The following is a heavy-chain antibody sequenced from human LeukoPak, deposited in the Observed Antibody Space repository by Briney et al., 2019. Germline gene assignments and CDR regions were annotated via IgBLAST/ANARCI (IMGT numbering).Heavy chain of an antibody. V-gene: IGHV3-48*03. CDR3: AGRDDSGYYLDLHH. D-gene: IGHD3-22*01. Sequence: GGSLRLSCAASGFTLSSYEMNWVRQAPGKGLEWVSYISSSGSTICYADSVKGRFTISRDNAENSPYLQMNSLRAEDTAVYYCAGRDDSGYYLDLHHWGQGTLVTVSS. CDR2: ISSSGSTI. J-gene: IGHJ1*01. CDR1: GFTLSSYE.